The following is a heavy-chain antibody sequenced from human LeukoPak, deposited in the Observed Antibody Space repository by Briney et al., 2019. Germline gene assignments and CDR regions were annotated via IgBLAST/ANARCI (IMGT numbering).Heavy chain of an antibody. CDR3: AKWFTPELRYIDD. V-gene: IGHV3-23*01. CDR2: ISGSGGST. Sequence: GGSLRLSCAASGFTISSYAMCWVRQAPGKGLEWVSSISGSGGSTYYADSVKGRVTVSRDNSKNTLYLQMNSLRAEDTAVYYCAKWFTPELRYIDDWRQGTLVTVSS. D-gene: IGHD1-26*01. J-gene: IGHJ4*02. CDR1: GFTISSYA.